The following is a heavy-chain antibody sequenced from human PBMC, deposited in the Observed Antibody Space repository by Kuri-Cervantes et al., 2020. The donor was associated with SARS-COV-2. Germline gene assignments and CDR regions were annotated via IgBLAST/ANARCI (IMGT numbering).Heavy chain of an antibody. J-gene: IGHJ4*02. CDR2: IRYDGHSE. D-gene: IGHD3-3*01. Sequence: GGSLRLSCAPSGFTFRNYGMHWVRLAPGKGLEWMAFIRYDGHSEDYADSVKGRFTVSRDNSKNTLYLQMNSLTTEDTAVYYCAKSNPHSDYYFGYWGQGTLVTVSS. CDR1: GFTFRNYG. V-gene: IGHV3-30*02. CDR3: AKSNPHSDYYFGY.